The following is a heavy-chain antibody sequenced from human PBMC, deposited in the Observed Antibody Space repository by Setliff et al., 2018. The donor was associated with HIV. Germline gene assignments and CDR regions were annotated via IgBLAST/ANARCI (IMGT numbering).Heavy chain of an antibody. D-gene: IGHD3-10*01. CDR1: GFTFSSYA. Sequence: GGSLRLSCAASGFTFSSYAMSWVRQAPGKGLEWVSAISGSGGSTYYADSVKGRFTISRDNSKNKLYLQMNSLRAEDTAVYYCAKDDHGALMGVIIRYYYMDVWGKGTTVIVSS. CDR2: ISGSGGST. V-gene: IGHV3-23*01. J-gene: IGHJ6*03. CDR3: AKDDHGALMGVIIRYYYMDV.